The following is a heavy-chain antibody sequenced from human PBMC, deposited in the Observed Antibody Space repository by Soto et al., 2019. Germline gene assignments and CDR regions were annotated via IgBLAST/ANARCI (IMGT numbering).Heavy chain of an antibody. J-gene: IGHJ3*01. CDR3: TSSGSHYAINAFDF. CDR1: VFSFSSYW. D-gene: IGHD1-26*01. Sequence: DVQLVESGGGLAQPGGSLTLACEASVFSFSSYWMHWVRQAPGRGLMWVSRINSDGSETMYADSVKGRFTISRDNAKNTVAQQVNALAAEDSGFAYCTSSGSHYAINAFDFWGQGTMVTVSS. CDR2: INSDGSET. V-gene: IGHV3-74*02.